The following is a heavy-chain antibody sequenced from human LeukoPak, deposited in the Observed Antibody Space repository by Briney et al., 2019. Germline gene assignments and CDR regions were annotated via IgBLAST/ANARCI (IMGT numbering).Heavy chain of an antibody. J-gene: IGHJ4*02. CDR1: GHTFTDSL. D-gene: IGHD6-25*01. V-gene: IGHV1-2*02. CDR3: ARDVSTSATWELDY. CDR2: NNLKSGGT. Sequence: GASVKVSCKASGHTFTDSLLHWVRQAPGQGLEYMGWNNLKSGGTFYAQRFRARVTMTRDTSISTAYMDLSRLTSYDTAVYFCARDVSTSATWELDYWGQGTLVTVSS.